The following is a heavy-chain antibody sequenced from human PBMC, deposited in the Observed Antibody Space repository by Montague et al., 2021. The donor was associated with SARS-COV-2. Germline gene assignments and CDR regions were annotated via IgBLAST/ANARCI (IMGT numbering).Heavy chain of an antibody. Sequence: SLRLSCAASGFSFSDYWMHRVRQAPGKGLEWVSRINTDGSNSYYTDSVKGRFTISRDNAKNTLYLQMNSLRAEDTAVYYCAREPGSVDGMDVWGQGTTITVSS. CDR3: AREPGSVDGMDV. D-gene: IGHD4-23*01. CDR1: GFSFSDYW. J-gene: IGHJ6*02. CDR2: INTDGSNS. V-gene: IGHV3-74*01.